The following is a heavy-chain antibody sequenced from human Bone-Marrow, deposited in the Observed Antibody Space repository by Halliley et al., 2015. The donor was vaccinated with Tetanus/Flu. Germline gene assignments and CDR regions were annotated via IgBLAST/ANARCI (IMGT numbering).Heavy chain of an antibody. CDR2: IRDSGAST. D-gene: IGHD3-10*01. CDR1: GFTFNNYA. Sequence: SLRLSCAASGFTFNNYAMHWVRQAPGKGLEWVSTIRDSGASTYYADSVKGRFTISRDNSKNTLDLQMSSLRADDTAVYYCAKDWFFGDGFDRWGQGTLATVSS. V-gene: IGHV3-23*01. CDR3: AKDWFFGDGFDR. J-gene: IGHJ5*02.